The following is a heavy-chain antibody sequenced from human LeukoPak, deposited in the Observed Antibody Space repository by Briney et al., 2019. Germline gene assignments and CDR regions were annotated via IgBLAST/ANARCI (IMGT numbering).Heavy chain of an antibody. V-gene: IGHV4-59*02. D-gene: IGHD3-10*01. J-gene: IGHJ4*02. CDR2: IYYSGGS. CDR3: ASGGERRFSYGFET. CDR1: GHSVRGYS. Sequence: SETLSLTCTVSGHSVRGYSWSWIRHSPGKGLEWIGYIYYSGGSKYSPSLKSRVSVSVDTSQNQVSLTLTSVTAADTAVYYCASGGERRFSYGFETWGQGTLVSVSS.